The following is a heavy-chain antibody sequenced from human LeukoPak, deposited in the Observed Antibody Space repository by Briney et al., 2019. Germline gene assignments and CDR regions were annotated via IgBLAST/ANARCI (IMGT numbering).Heavy chain of an antibody. Sequence: ASVKVSCKASGYTFTSYGISWVRQAPGQGLEWMGWISAYNGNTNYAQKLQGRVTMTTDTSTSTAYMELRSLRSDDTAVYYCARVHGDYYDSSGFSDYWGQGTLVTVSS. J-gene: IGHJ4*02. V-gene: IGHV1-18*01. CDR1: GYTFTSYG. D-gene: IGHD3-22*01. CDR3: ARVHGDYYDSSGFSDY. CDR2: ISAYNGNT.